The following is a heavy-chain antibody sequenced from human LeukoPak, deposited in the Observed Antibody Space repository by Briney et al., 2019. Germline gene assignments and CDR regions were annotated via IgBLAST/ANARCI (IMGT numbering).Heavy chain of an antibody. J-gene: IGHJ3*02. CDR2: IYSGGST. D-gene: IGHD2-8*01. CDR1: GFTVSSNY. CDR3: ARPAGGSAFGVFDI. Sequence: HPGGSLRLSCAACGFTVSSNYMSWVRQAPGKGMEWVSVIYSGGSTYYADSVKGRFTISRDNSKNTLYLQMNSLRAEDTAVYYCARPAGGSAFGVFDIWGQGTMVTVSS. V-gene: IGHV3-66*04.